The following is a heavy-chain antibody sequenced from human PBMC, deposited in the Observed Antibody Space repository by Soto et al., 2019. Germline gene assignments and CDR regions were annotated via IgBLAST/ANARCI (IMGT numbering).Heavy chain of an antibody. CDR1: GFIFSNYA. CDR2: IGVNVADT. V-gene: IGHV3-23*01. J-gene: IGHJ4*02. Sequence: WGSLRLSCAASGFIFSNYAMSWVRQDPGKGLEWVSAIGVNVADTYYADSVKGRFTISRDNSKNTLYLQMNSLRAEDTAVYFCAIPSGLTVTGPEYWGKGTLVTVSS. CDR3: AIPSGLTVTGPEY. D-gene: IGHD6-19*01.